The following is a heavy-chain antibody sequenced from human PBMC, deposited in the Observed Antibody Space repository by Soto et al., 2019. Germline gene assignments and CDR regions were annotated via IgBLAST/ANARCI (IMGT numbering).Heavy chain of an antibody. V-gene: IGHV3-23*01. Sequence: EVQLLESGGGLVQPGGSLRLSCAASGFTFSSYAMSWVRQAPGKGLEWVSAISGSGGSTYYADSVKGRFIISRDNSKNTLYLQMIRLRAEVTAVYYCAKDQGGWFGEPNFDYWGQGTLVTVSS. CDR1: GFTFSSYA. D-gene: IGHD3-10*01. CDR2: ISGSGGST. J-gene: IGHJ4*02. CDR3: AKDQGGWFGEPNFDY.